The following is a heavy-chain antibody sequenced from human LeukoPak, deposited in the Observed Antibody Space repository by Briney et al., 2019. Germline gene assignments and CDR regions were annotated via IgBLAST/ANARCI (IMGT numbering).Heavy chain of an antibody. CDR2: ISSSSSTI. V-gene: IGHV3-48*02. CDR1: GFTFSSYS. J-gene: IGHJ6*02. D-gene: IGHD2-21*02. CDR3: ASVAVVTAYYYYGMDV. Sequence: GGSLRLSCAASGFTFSSYSMNWVRQAPGKGLEWVSYISSSSSTIYYADSVKGRFTISRDNVKNSLYLQMNSLRDEDTAVYYCASVAVVTAYYYYGMDVWGQGTTVTVSS.